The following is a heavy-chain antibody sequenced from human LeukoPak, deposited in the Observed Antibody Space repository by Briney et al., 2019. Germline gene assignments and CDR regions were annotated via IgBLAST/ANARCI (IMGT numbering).Heavy chain of an antibody. V-gene: IGHV1-69*04. D-gene: IGHD2-21*01. CDR3: ARESMAYCGGDCYRDFDY. Sequence: GASVKVSCKASGGTFSSYAISWVRQAPGQGLEWMGRIIPILGIANYAQKFQGRVTITADKSTRTAYMELSSLRSEDTAVYYCARESMAYCGGDCYRDFDYWGQGTLVTVSS. CDR2: IIPILGIA. CDR1: GGTFSSYA. J-gene: IGHJ4*02.